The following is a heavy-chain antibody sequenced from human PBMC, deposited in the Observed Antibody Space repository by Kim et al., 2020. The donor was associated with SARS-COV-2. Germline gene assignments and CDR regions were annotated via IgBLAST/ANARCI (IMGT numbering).Heavy chain of an antibody. Sequence: GGSLRLSCAASGFTFSSYAMSWVRQAPGKGLEWVSAISGSGGSTYYADSVKGRFTISRDNSKNTLYLQMNSLRAEDTAVYYCAKSPGGSYSHYYYGMDVWGQGTTVTVSS. CDR2: ISGSGGST. J-gene: IGHJ6*02. D-gene: IGHD1-26*01. V-gene: IGHV3-23*01. CDR1: GFTFSSYA. CDR3: AKSPGGSYSHYYYGMDV.